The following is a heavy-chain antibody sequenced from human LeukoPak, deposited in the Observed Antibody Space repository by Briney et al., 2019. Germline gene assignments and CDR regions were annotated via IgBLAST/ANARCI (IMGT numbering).Heavy chain of an antibody. J-gene: IGHJ4*02. V-gene: IGHV3-66*01. Sequence: GGSLRLSCAASGFTFSNAWMSWVRQAPGKGLEWVSVIYSGGSTYYADSVKGRFTISRDNSKNTLYLQMNSLRAEDTAVYYCARDLGISGVVVPAAIGDWGQGTLVTVSS. D-gene: IGHD2-2*01. CDR2: IYSGGST. CDR3: ARDLGISGVVVPAAIGD. CDR1: GFTFSNAW.